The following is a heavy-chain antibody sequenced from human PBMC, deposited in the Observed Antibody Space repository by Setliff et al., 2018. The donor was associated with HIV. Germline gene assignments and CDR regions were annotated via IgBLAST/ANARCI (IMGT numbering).Heavy chain of an antibody. V-gene: IGHV1-18*01. CDR2: LSAYNGNT. Sequence: ASVKVSCKASGGTFSSYAISWVRQAPGQGLEWMGWLSAYNGNTNYAQKLQGRVTMTTEKSTNTASLELRSLKSDDTAVYYCARDPAFRRYYDILTGYSPSWFDPWGQGTLVTVSS. CDR3: ARDPAFRRYYDILTGYSPSWFDP. CDR1: GGTFSSYA. D-gene: IGHD3-9*01. J-gene: IGHJ5*02.